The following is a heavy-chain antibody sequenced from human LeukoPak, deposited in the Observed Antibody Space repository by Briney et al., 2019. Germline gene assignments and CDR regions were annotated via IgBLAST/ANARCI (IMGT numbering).Heavy chain of an antibody. D-gene: IGHD6-25*01. CDR3: ATVRAIAAATWSDP. J-gene: IGHJ5*02. Sequence: ASVKVSCKVSGYTLTELSMHWVRQAPGKGREWMGGFDPEDGETIYAQKFQGRVTMPEDTSTDTAYMALSSLRSEDTAVYYCATVRAIAAATWSDPWGQGPLVPVSS. CDR2: FDPEDGET. CDR1: GYTLTELS. V-gene: IGHV1-24*01.